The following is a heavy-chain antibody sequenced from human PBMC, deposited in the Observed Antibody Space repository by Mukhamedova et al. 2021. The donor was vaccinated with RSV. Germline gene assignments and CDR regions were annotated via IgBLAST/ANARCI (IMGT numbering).Heavy chain of an antibody. CDR3: ARGPPGGVPQIRYFVP. V-gene: IGHV1-69*02. Sequence: YTISWVRQAPGQGLEWMGRIIPILGIANYAQKFQGRVTITADKSTSTAYMELSSLRSEDTAVYYCARGPPGGVPQIRYFVPWGRG. CDR2: IIPILGIA. D-gene: IGHD3-10*01. CDR1: YT. J-gene: IGHJ2*01.